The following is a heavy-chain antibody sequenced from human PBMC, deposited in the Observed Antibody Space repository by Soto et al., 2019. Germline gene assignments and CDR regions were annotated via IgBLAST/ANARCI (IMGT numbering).Heavy chain of an antibody. Sequence: GGSLRLSCAASGFTFSSYGMHWVRQAPGKGLEWVAVISYDGSNKYYADSVKGRFTISRDNSKNTLYLQMNSLRAEDTAVYYCAKTRIVVTDAPYYYYGMDVCGQGTTVTVYS. CDR2: ISYDGSNK. V-gene: IGHV3-30*18. CDR3: AKTRIVVTDAPYYYYGMDV. CDR1: GFTFSSYG. D-gene: IGHD2-2*01. J-gene: IGHJ6*02.